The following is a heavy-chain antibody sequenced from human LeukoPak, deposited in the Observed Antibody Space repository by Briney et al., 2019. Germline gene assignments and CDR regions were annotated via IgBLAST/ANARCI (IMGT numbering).Heavy chain of an antibody. CDR1: GFTFSTYG. CDR2: ISGSGGST. CDR3: AKVGVGYYGSGSYSPFDY. Sequence: GGSLRLSCAASGFTFSTYGMSWVRQAPGKGLEWVSAISGSGGSTYYADSVKGRFTISRDNSKNTLYLQMNSLRAEDTAVYYCAKVGVGYYGSGSYSPFDYWGQGTLVTVSS. D-gene: IGHD3-10*01. J-gene: IGHJ4*02. V-gene: IGHV3-23*01.